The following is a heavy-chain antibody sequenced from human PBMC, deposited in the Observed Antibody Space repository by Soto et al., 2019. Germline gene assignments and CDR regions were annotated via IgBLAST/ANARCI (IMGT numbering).Heavy chain of an antibody. J-gene: IGHJ3*02. CDR2: ISGSGGST. Sequence: GGSLRLSCAASGFTFSSYSMNWVRQAPGKGLEWVSAISGSGGSTYYADSVKGRFTISRDNSKNTLYLQMNSLRAEDTAVYYCAKDRYYGSGSYVYDAFDIWGQGTMVTVSS. CDR3: AKDRYYGSGSYVYDAFDI. CDR1: GFTFSSYS. V-gene: IGHV3-23*01. D-gene: IGHD3-10*01.